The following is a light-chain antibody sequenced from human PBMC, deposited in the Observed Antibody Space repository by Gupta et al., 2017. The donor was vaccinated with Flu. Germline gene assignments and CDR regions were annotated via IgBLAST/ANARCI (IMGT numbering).Light chain of an antibody. CDR2: AVT. J-gene: IGLJ2*01. CDR1: KSGRSD. Sequence: KSGRSDVHWYQQSPGQAPVLVVYAVTLRPSGISDRFSGSMSGYTATLTIARVEVDDEADYYCKMCDSSTAHAVFGGGTKLTV. CDR3: KMCDSSTAHAV. V-gene: IGLV3-21*02.